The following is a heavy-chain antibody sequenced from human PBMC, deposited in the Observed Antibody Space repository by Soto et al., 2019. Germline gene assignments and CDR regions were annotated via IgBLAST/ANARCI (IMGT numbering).Heavy chain of an antibody. CDR2: IYWDDDE. J-gene: IGHJ4*02. CDR1: GFSLTTDGEG. CDR3: AHSRNLITEDAQVGDFDY. Sequence: QITLKESGPTLVKSTQTLTLTCTFSGFSLTTDGEGVGWVRQSPGEALEWIALIYWDDDERYSPSLKTRLTSTKDISRNQVVLVMTIMEPVDTGTYFCAHSRNLITEDAQVGDFDYWGQGT. D-gene: IGHD1-26*01. V-gene: IGHV2-5*02.